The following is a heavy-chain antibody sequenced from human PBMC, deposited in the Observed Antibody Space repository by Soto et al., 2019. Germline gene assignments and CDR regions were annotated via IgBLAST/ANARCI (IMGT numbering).Heavy chain of an antibody. Sequence: QVHLVQSGPEVKKPGSSVKVSCKASGDAIVKYTFTWVRQAPGQGLEWMGRIVSILGLATYAQNFQGSVAITADKSTNTVFVELSSLTSADSAVYFCVSQAGYAAPVDSWGQGSMVTVS. CDR3: VSQAGYAAPVDS. CDR2: IVSILGLA. J-gene: IGHJ5*02. V-gene: IGHV1-69*02. D-gene: IGHD5-12*01. CDR1: GDAIVKYT.